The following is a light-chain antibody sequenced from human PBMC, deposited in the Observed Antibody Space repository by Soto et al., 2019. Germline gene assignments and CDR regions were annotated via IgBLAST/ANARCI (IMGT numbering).Light chain of an antibody. Sequence: QSALTQPPSASGSPGQSVIISCTGTSSDVGGYNFVSWYQQHPGKAPKLMIYEVSKRPSGVPDRFSGSKSGNTASLTVSGLQAEDEADYYCSSYAGSTPYVFGTGTQLTVL. CDR1: SSDVGGYNF. V-gene: IGLV2-8*01. CDR3: SSYAGSTPYV. J-gene: IGLJ1*01. CDR2: EVS.